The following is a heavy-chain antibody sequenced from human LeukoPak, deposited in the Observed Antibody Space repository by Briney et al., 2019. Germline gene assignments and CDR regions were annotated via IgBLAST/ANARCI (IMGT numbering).Heavy chain of an antibody. CDR3: AKDRGLYSSSLYFDY. Sequence: GGSLRLSCAASGFTFSSYCMHWVRQAPGKGLEWVAFIRYDGSNKYYADSVKGRFTISRDNSKNTLYLQMNSLRAEDTAVYYCAKDRGLYSSSLYFDYWGQGTLVTVSS. D-gene: IGHD6-13*01. CDR1: GFTFSSYC. CDR2: IRYDGSNK. V-gene: IGHV3-30*02. J-gene: IGHJ4*02.